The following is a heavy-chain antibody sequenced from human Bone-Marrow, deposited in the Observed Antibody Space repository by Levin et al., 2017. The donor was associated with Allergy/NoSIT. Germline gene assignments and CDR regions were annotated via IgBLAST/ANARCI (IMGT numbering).Heavy chain of an antibody. CDR1: GYSFTSYW. D-gene: IGHD3-3*01. Sequence: KVSCKGSGYSFTSYWIAWVRQMPGKGLEWMGIIYPGDSDTRYSPSFQGQVTISADKSIRTAYLQWSSLKASDTAMYYCARTGITIFGVATAGRPGACEIWGQGTMVTGAS. V-gene: IGHV5-51*01. CDR2: IYPGDSDT. CDR3: ARTGITIFGVATAGRPGACEI. J-gene: IGHJ3*02.